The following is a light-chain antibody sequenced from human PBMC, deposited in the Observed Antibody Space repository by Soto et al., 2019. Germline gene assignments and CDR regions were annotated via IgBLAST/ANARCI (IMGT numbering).Light chain of an antibody. V-gene: IGKV1-39*01. CDR3: QQSDSIPFT. CDR1: QNIGNY. CDR2: GAS. Sequence: DIQMTQSPSSLSASVGDRVAITCRASQNIGNYLSWYAQKPGKAPKLLIYGASSLQSGVPSRFSGSGSGTHYTLTISSLQPEDFGTYYCQQSDSIPFTFGQGTKLEMK. J-gene: IGKJ2*01.